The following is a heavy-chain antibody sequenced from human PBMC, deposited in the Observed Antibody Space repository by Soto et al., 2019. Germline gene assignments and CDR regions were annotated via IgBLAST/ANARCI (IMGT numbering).Heavy chain of an antibody. Sequence: GGSLRLSCVASGFSLSDYAVNWVRQDPGKGLEWASFISSDSRTIYYADSVEGRFTVSRDNARNSVSLQMDSLRDEDAAVYYCARIKLVEWFFINVDVYDMDVWGQGTPVTVSS. CDR1: GFSLSDYA. CDR2: ISSDSRTI. D-gene: IGHD3-3*01. V-gene: IGHV3-48*02. CDR3: ARIKLVEWFFINVDVYDMDV. J-gene: IGHJ6*02.